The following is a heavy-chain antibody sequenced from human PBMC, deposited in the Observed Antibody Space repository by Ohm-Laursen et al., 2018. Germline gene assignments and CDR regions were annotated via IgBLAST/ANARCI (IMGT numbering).Heavy chain of an antibody. CDR3: ARGGRSSWYHHNWFDP. CDR1: GYTFTSYD. J-gene: IGHJ5*02. V-gene: IGHV1-8*01. D-gene: IGHD6-13*01. CDR2: MNPNSGNT. Sequence: ASVKVSCKASGYTFTSYDINWVRQATGQGLEWMGWMNPNSGNTGYAQKFQGRVTMTRNTSISTAYMELSSLRSEDTAVYYCARGGRSSWYHHNWFDPWGQGTLVTVSS.